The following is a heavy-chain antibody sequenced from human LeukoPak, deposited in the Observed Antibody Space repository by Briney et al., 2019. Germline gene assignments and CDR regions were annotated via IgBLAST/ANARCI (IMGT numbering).Heavy chain of an antibody. Sequence: PGGSLRLSCAASGFTFSSYEMNWVRQAPGKGLEWVSYSSSSGSTIYYADSVKGRFTISRDNAKNSLYLQMNSLRAEDTAVYYCARSGYSSGWYNYFDYWGQGTLVTVSS. CDR2: SSSSGSTI. CDR3: ARSGYSSGWYNYFDY. CDR1: GFTFSSYE. D-gene: IGHD6-19*01. V-gene: IGHV3-48*03. J-gene: IGHJ4*02.